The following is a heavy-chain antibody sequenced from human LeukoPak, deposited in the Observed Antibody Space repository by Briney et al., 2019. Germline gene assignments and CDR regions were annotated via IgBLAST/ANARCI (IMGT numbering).Heavy chain of an antibody. D-gene: IGHD2-2*03. Sequence: PGGSLRLSCAASGFTVSSNYMSWVRQAPGKGLEWIGYIYHSGSTYYNPSLKSRVTISVDRSKNQFSLKLSSVTAADTAVYYCARLDIVVRYFDYWGQGTLVTVSS. V-gene: IGHV4-4*02. CDR1: GFTVSSNY. J-gene: IGHJ4*02. CDR3: ARLDIVVRYFDY. CDR2: IYHSGST.